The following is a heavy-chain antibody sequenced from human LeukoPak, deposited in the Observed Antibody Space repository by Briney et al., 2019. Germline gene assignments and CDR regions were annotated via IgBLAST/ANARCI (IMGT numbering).Heavy chain of an antibody. V-gene: IGHV4-34*01. Sequence: SETQSLTCAVYGGSFSGYYWSWIHQPPGKGLEWIGEINHSGSTNYNPSLKSRVTISVDTSKNQFSLKLSSVTAADTAVYYCARGQPLLRYFDWLLGSWDYWGQGTLVTVSS. J-gene: IGHJ4*02. CDR2: INHSGST. D-gene: IGHD3-9*01. CDR3: ARGQPLLRYFDWLLGSWDY. CDR1: GGSFSGYY.